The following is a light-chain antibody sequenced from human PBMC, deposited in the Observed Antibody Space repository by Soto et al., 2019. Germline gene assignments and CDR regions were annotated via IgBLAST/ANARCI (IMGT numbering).Light chain of an antibody. CDR1: QSVSSN. V-gene: IGKV3-15*01. Sequence: VLTQGPATLSVSPGERPTLPCRASQSVSSNLAWYQRTPGQAPSLLIYGASTRATGIPARFSVSGSGAEFTLTLSSLQSEDFALYYCQQYNNRPTITFGQGTRLEIK. CDR2: GAS. J-gene: IGKJ5*01. CDR3: QQYNNRPTIT.